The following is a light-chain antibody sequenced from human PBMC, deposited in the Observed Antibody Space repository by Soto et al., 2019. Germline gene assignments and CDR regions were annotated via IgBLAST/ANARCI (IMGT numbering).Light chain of an antibody. Sequence: QSALTQPASVSGSPGQSITVSCTGTSSDVGGYNYVSWYQQHPGKAPKLIIYDVSVRPSGVSDRFSASKSGNTASLTISGLQVEEEADYYCSSYTVRGTIVFGGGTKVTLL. V-gene: IGLV2-14*03. CDR2: DVS. CDR1: SSDVGGYNY. J-gene: IGLJ1*01. CDR3: SSYTVRGTIV.